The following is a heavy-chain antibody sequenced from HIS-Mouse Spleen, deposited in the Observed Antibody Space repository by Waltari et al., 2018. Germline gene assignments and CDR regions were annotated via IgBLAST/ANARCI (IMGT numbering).Heavy chain of an antibody. J-gene: IGHJ2*01. CDR1: GGSISSYY. V-gene: IGHV4-4*07. Sequence: QVQLQESGPGLVKPSETLSLTCTVSGGSISSYYWSWILHPAGKGLEWIGRIYTSGSTNYNPSLKSRVTMSVDTSKNQFSLKLSSVTAADTAVYYCAREYGITGTSNWYFDLWGRGTLVTVSS. D-gene: IGHD1-7*01. CDR2: IYTSGST. CDR3: AREYGITGTSNWYFDL.